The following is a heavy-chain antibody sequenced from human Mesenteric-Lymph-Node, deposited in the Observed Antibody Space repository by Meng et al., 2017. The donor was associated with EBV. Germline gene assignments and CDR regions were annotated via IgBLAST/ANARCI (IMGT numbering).Heavy chain of an antibody. CDR2: ISGSGVSK. Sequence: EVQLVGSGGGLVKPVGSLSLSCAASGFTFSNYAMTWVRQAPGKGLEWVSAISGSGVSKYYGDSVKGRFTISRDNSKNTLYLQMNSLRAEDTAVYYCAKCLEFDWLPSHYWGQGTLVTVSS. J-gene: IGHJ4*02. V-gene: IGHV3-23*04. CDR1: GFTFSNYA. CDR3: AKCLEFDWLPSHY. D-gene: IGHD3-9*01.